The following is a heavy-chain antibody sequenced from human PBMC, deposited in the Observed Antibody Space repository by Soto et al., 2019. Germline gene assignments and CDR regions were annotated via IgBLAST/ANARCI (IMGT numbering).Heavy chain of an antibody. Sequence: QVQLQQWGAGLLKTSETLSLTCAVYGGSFSGYYWNWIRQPPGKGLEWIGEINQSGSTKYNPSLKSRVTITVDTSKNQTSLRLSSVTAADTAVYYCARGKGQLLLVRPKRFAPWGQGTPVTVSS. CDR3: ARGKGQLLLVRPKRFAP. D-gene: IGHD2-2*01. CDR2: INQSGST. CDR1: GGSFSGYY. V-gene: IGHV4-34*02. J-gene: IGHJ5*02.